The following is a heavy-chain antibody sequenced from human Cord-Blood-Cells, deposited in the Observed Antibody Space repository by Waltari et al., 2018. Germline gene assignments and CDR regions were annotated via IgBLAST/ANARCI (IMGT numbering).Heavy chain of an antibody. J-gene: IGHJ4*02. CDR1: GFTVSSNS. Sequence: EVQLVESGGGLIQPGGSLRRSCAASGFTVSSNSPASVPPAPGKGLEWVSVIYSGGSTYYADSVKGRFTISRDNSKNTLYLQMNSLRAEDTAVYYCARGPYDILTGYYDYWGQGTLVTVSS. D-gene: IGHD3-9*01. CDR2: IYSGGST. CDR3: ARGPYDILTGYYDY. V-gene: IGHV3-53*01.